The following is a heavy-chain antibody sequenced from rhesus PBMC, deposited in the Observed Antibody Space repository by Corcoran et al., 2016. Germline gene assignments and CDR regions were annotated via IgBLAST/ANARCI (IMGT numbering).Heavy chain of an antibody. V-gene: IGHV4-169*01. CDR1: GGSISSSY. Sequence: QLQLQESGPGLVKPSETLSVTCAVSGGSISSSYWSWIRQAPGKGLEWIGYIYGSGSSTNYNPSLKSRGTSSIDTSKNQFSLKLSSVTAADTAVYYCARHEDIAAAGRVDVWGPGVLVTVSS. CDR3: ARHEDIAAAGRVDV. D-gene: IGHD6-25*01. J-gene: IGHJ5-1*01. CDR2: IYGSGSST.